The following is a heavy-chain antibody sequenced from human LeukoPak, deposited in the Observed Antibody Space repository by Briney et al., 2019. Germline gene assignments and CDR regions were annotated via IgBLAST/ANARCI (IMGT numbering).Heavy chain of an antibody. CDR2: ISGSGGST. Sequence: GGSLRLSCAASGFTFSSYAMSWVRQAPGKGLEWVSAISGSGGSTYYAGSVKGRFTISRDNSKNTLYLQMNSLRAEDTAVYYCAKEGRVYLVGAKHPFDYWGQGTLVTVSS. CDR1: GFTFSSYA. D-gene: IGHD1-26*01. V-gene: IGHV3-23*01. J-gene: IGHJ4*02. CDR3: AKEGRVYLVGAKHPFDY.